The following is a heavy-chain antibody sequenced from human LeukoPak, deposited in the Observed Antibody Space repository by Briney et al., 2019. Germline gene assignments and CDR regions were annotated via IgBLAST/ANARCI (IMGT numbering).Heavy chain of an antibody. J-gene: IGHJ4*02. V-gene: IGHV5-51*01. CDR1: GYSFITYW. CDR2: IYPGDSDT. D-gene: IGHD2-2*01. Sequence: GESLKISCKGSGYSFITYWIGWVRQMPGKGLEWMGIIYPGDSDTRYSPSFQGQVIMSADKSINTAYLQWNSLKASDTAMYYCARRKGCSSTSCPPDYWGRGTLVTVSS. CDR3: ARRKGCSSTSCPPDY.